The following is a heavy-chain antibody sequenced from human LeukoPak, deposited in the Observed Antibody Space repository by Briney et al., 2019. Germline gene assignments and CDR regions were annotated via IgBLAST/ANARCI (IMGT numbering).Heavy chain of an antibody. CDR3: ATVPLGDPYFDY. J-gene: IGHJ4*02. CDR1: GYTLTELS. V-gene: IGHV1-24*01. CDR2: FDPEDGET. Sequence: ASVKVSCKVSGYTLTELSMHWVRQAPGKGLEWMGGFDPEDGETIYAQKFQGRVTMTEDTSTDTAYMELSSLRSEDTAVYYCATVPLGDPYFDYWGQGTLVTVSS. D-gene: IGHD3-16*01.